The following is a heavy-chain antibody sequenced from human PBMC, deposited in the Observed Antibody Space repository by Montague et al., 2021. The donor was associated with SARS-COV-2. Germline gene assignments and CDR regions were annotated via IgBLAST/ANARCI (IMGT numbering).Heavy chain of an antibody. J-gene: IGHJ5*02. CDR1: GGSISSYY. CDR2: IYYSGST. Sequence: SETLSLTCTVSGGSISSYYWSWIRQPPGKGLEWIGYIYYSGSTNYNPSLKSRVTISVDTSKNQFSPKLSSVTAADTAVYYCASSGWYPGWFDPWGQGTLVTVSS. V-gene: IGHV4-59*01. CDR3: ASSGWYPGWFDP. D-gene: IGHD6-19*01.